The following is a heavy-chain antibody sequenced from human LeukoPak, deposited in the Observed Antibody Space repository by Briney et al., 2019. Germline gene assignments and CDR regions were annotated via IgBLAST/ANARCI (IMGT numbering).Heavy chain of an antibody. CDR1: GYTFTGYY. Sequence: ASVKVSCKASGYTFTGYYMHWVRQAPGQGLEWMGWINPNSGGTNYAQRFQGRVTMTRDTSISTAYMELSRLRSDDTAVYYCAGMTTVTTGFDYWGQGTLVTVSS. D-gene: IGHD4-17*01. V-gene: IGHV1-2*02. CDR2: INPNSGGT. CDR3: AGMTTVTTGFDY. J-gene: IGHJ4*02.